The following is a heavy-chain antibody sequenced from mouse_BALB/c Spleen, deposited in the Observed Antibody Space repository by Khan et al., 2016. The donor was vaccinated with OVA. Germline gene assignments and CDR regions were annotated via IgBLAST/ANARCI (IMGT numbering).Heavy chain of an antibody. Sequence: EVQLQESGPSLVKPSRTLSLTCSVTGDSITSGYWSWIRKFPGNKLEYMGYMIYTGYTYYNPSLKSRISITRHTSKNQYYLQLNSVTTEDTATYYCARSTYRYAFAYWGQGTLVTVSA. J-gene: IGHJ3*01. D-gene: IGHD2-14*01. CDR3: ARSTYRYAFAY. V-gene: IGHV3-8*02. CDR1: GDSITSGY. CDR2: MIYTGYT.